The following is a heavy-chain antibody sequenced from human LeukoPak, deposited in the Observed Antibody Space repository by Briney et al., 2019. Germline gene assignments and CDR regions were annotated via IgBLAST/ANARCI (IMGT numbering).Heavy chain of an antibody. V-gene: IGHV3-23*01. CDR2: IFGSGGSA. J-gene: IGHJ4*02. D-gene: IGHD6-19*01. CDR1: GFTFGSYA. CDR3: GKTTTAYSSGQKPAWPVDY. Sequence: GGSLRLSCEASGFTFGSYAMYWVRQAPGKGLEWVAGIFGSGGSAHYADSAKGRLTISRDNSKNTVYLQINSLRAEDTAVYYCGKTTTAYSSGQKPAWPVDYWGQGTLVTVSS.